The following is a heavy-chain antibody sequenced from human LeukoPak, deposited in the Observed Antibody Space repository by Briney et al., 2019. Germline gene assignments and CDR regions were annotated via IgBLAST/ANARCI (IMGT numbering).Heavy chain of an antibody. Sequence: PGGSLGLSCAASGFTFSRDSMNWVRQAPGKGLEWVSYINGGGSPIYYADSVRGRFTISRDNVKNSLYLQMNSLRAEDTAVYYCVRDNPRCCGVVPANIDDYWGQGTLVTVSS. V-gene: IGHV3-48*01. D-gene: IGHD2-15*01. CDR1: GFTFSRDS. J-gene: IGHJ4*02. CDR2: INGGGSPI. CDR3: VRDNPRCCGVVPANIDDY.